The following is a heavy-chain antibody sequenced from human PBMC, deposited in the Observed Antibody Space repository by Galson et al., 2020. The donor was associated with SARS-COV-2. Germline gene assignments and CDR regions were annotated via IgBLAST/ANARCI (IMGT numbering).Heavy chain of an antibody. Sequence: GSLRLSCAASGFPFSTYSMNWVSLAPGKGLEWVSSISTSSSYTYYVDSAKGRFSISRDNPRNSLYLQMNSLRAEDTAVYYCARDEGIRGYNYGRLYYGMDVWGQGTTVTVSS. V-gene: IGHV3-21*01. CDR2: ISTSSSYT. J-gene: IGHJ6*02. CDR3: ARDEGIRGYNYGRLYYGMDV. CDR1: GFPFSTYS. D-gene: IGHD5-18*01.